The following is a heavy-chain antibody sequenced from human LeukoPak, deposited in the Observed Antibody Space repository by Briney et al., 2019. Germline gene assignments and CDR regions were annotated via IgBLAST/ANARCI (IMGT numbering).Heavy chain of an antibody. J-gene: IGHJ4*02. V-gene: IGHV4-4*07. CDR2: VSSGST. Sequence: SETLSLTCSVSGDSISYFYWSWIRQAAGKGLEWIGRVSSGSTDYNASLKSRVTISVDTSKNQFSLKLSSVTAADTAVYYCARHYSGSYYEPPHYFDHWGQGTLVTVSS. CDR1: GDSISYFY. D-gene: IGHD1-26*01. CDR3: ARHYSGSYYEPPHYFDH.